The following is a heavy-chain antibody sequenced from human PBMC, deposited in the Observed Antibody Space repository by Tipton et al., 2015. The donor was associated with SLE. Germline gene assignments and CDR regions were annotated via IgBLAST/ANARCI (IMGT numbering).Heavy chain of an antibody. CDR1: GFTFGSYW. D-gene: IGHD3-3*01. J-gene: IGHJ4*02. Sequence: VQLVQSGGGLVQPGGSLRLSCAASGFTFGSYWMTWVRQAPGKGLEWVANIKQDGSEKYYVDSVKGRFTTSRDNTKNSLFLQMDSLRAEDTAVYFCVRCRFLEWLLPEGGKYYLDSWGQGTLVTVSS. CDR3: VRCRFLEWLLPEGGKYYLDS. V-gene: IGHV3-7*01. CDR2: IKQDGSEK.